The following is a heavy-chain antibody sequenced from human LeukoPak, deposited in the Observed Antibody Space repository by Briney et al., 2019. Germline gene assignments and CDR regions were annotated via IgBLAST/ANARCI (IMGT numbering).Heavy chain of an antibody. CDR3: ARPPKGLLWFGELITPDTDNWFDP. CDR2: INPNSGGT. Sequence: ASVKVSCKASGYTFTGYYMHWVRQAPGQGLEWMVRINPNSGGTNYAQKFQGRVTMTRDTSISTAYMELSRLRSDDTAVYYCARPPKGLLWFGELITPDTDNWFDPWGQGTLVTVSS. D-gene: IGHD3-10*01. J-gene: IGHJ5*02. V-gene: IGHV1-2*06. CDR1: GYTFTGYY.